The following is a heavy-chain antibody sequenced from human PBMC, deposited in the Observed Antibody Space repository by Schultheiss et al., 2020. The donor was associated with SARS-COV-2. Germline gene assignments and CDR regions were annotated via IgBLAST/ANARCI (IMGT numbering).Heavy chain of an antibody. CDR2: INPNSGGT. V-gene: IGHV1-2*04. D-gene: IGHD2-2*01. CDR3: ARADLVVPAATIYYYYGMDV. CDR1: GYTFTGYY. Sequence: ASVKVSCKASGYTFTGYYMHWVRQAPGQGLEWMGWINPNSGGTNYAQKFQGWVTMTRDTSISTAYMELSRLRSDDTAVYYCARADLVVPAATIYYYYGMDVWGQGTTVTVSS. J-gene: IGHJ6*02.